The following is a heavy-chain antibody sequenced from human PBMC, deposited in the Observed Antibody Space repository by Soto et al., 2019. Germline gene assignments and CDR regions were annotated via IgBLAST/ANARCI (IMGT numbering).Heavy chain of an antibody. CDR2: IYPGDSDT. V-gene: IGHV5-51*01. Sequence: PGESLKISCKGSGYSFTSYWIGWVRQMPGKGLEWMGIIYPGDSDTRYSPSFQGQVTISADKSISTAYLQWSSLKASDTAMYYCARGYCSGGSRYSNGKGRWFDPWGQGTLVTVSS. J-gene: IGHJ5*02. D-gene: IGHD2-15*01. CDR3: ARGYCSGGSRYSNGKGRWFDP. CDR1: GYSFTSYW.